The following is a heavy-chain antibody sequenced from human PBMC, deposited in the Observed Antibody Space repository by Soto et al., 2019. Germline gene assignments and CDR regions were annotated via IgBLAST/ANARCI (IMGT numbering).Heavy chain of an antibody. CDR1: GGTFSSYA. CDR3: ARCRESMVRGVIYYGMDV. Sequence: QVQLVQSGAEVKKPGSSVKVSCKASGGTFSSYAISWVRQAPGQGLEWMGGIIPIFGTANYAQKFQGRVTITADESTSTAYMELSSLRSEDTAVYYCARCRESMVRGVIYYGMDVWGQGTTVTVSS. CDR2: IIPIFGTA. V-gene: IGHV1-69*01. D-gene: IGHD3-10*01. J-gene: IGHJ6*02.